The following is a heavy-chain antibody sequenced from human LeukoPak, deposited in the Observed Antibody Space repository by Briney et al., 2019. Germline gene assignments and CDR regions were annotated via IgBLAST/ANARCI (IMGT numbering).Heavy chain of an antibody. V-gene: IGHV4-39*01. J-gene: IGHJ3*02. Sequence: SETLSLTCTVSGGSISNSGYHWGWIRQPPGKGLEWIGSIYYSGSTYYNPSLKSRVTISVDASKNHFSLKLSSVTAADTAVYYCARHPTPPYYDFWSGYYPIWGQGTMVTVSS. CDR2: IYYSGST. CDR1: GGSISNSGYH. CDR3: ARHPTPPYYDFWSGYYPI. D-gene: IGHD3-3*01.